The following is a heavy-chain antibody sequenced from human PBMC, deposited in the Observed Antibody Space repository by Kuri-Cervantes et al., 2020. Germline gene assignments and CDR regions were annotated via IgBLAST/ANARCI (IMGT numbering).Heavy chain of an antibody. CDR2: IIPIFGTA. Sequence: SVKVSCKASGGTFSSYAISWVRQAPGQGLEWMGGIIPIFGTANYAQKFQGRVTITADESTSTAYMELSSLRSEDTAVCYCASSSGYSGYDSNLVIDYWGQGTLVTVSS. CDR3: ASSSGYSGYDSNLVIDY. D-gene: IGHD5-12*01. J-gene: IGHJ4*02. CDR1: GGTFSSYA. V-gene: IGHV1-69*13.